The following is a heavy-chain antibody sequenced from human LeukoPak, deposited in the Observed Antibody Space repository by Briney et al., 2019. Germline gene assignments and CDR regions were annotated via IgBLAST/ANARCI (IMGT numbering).Heavy chain of an antibody. CDR1: GGSFRSYY. CDR3: ARGFVGPAAISDAFEI. Sequence: SETLSLTCTVSGGSFRSYYWSWIRQPPGKGLEWIGFVYYSGSTNYNPSLKSRLTMSVDTSKNHFSLQLRSVTAADTAVYYCARGFVGPAAISDAFEIWGQGTLVTASS. V-gene: IGHV4-59*01. CDR2: VYYSGST. D-gene: IGHD2-2*02. J-gene: IGHJ3*02.